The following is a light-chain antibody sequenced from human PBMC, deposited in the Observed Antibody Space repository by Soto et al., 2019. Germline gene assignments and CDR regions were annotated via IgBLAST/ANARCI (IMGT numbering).Light chain of an antibody. V-gene: IGKV3-20*01. J-gene: IGKJ3*01. Sequence: EIVLTQSPATLSVSPGERATLSCRANQSVAYTYLAWFQQKPGQAPRLLIYGASNRATGIPDRFSGSGSGTDFTLTISRLEPEDFAVYYCQQYGTSPFTFGPGTKVDI. CDR2: GAS. CDR1: QSVAYTY. CDR3: QQYGTSPFT.